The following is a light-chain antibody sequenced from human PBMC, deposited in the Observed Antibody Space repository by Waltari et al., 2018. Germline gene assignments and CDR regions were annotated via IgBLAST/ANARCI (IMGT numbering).Light chain of an antibody. CDR2: TAS. CDR1: ETIRIY. J-gene: IGKJ4*01. Sequence: DIQMTQSPSSLSASVGDRVTITCRASETIRIYLNWYQQKPGKAPKLLINTASRLQSGVPSRFSGSGSGTDFTLTISTLQHEDFATYYCQQSYSSPLTFGGGTKVEIK. V-gene: IGKV1-39*01. CDR3: QQSYSSPLT.